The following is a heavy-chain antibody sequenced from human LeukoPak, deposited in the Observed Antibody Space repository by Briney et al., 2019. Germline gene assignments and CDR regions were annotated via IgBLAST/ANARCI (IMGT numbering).Heavy chain of an antibody. CDR2: IGTAGDT. CDR3: ARSPRGVIVGAGYDY. J-gene: IGHJ4*02. D-gene: IGHD1-26*01. V-gene: IGHV3-13*04. CDR1: GFTFSSYD. Sequence: GGSLRLSCAASGFTFSSYDMHWVRQATGKGLEWVSAIGTAGDTYYPGSVKGRFTISRENAKNSLYLQMNSLRAGDTAVYYCARSPRGVIVGAGYDYWGQGTLVTVSS.